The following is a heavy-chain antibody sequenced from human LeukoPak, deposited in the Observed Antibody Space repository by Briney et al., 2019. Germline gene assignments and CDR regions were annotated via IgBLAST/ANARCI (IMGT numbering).Heavy chain of an antibody. CDR3: ARMSSTEIYHFYYMDV. J-gene: IGHJ6*03. CDR2: ISNSGVST. V-gene: IGHV3-23*01. Sequence: GGSLRLSCAASRFTFSSYAMNWVRQAPGKGLEWVSAISNSGVSTYYADSVKGRFTISRDNSKNTLYLQVDSLRAEDTAVYYCARMSSTEIYHFYYMDVWGKGTTVTVSS. D-gene: IGHD2/OR15-2a*01. CDR1: RFTFSSYA.